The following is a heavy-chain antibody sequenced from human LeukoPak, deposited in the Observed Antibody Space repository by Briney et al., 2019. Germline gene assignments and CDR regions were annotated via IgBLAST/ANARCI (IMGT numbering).Heavy chain of an antibody. J-gene: IGHJ4*02. Sequence: GGSLRLSCAASGFTFNSYAMTWVRQAPGKGLEWVSTISDSGGGTHYADSVKGRFTISRDNSKNMLYLQMNSLRAEDTAVYYCAKDYYGSGTCFDYWGQGILVTVSS. CDR3: AKDYYGSGTCFDY. V-gene: IGHV3-23*01. D-gene: IGHD3-10*01. CDR1: GFTFNSYA. CDR2: ISDSGGGT.